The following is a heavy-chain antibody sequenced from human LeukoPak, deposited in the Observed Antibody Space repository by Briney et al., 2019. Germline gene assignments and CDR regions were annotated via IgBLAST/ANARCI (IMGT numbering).Heavy chain of an antibody. CDR2: ISSRSGYI. Sequence: GGSLRLSCEASGFTFNIYSMNWVRQAPGKGLEWVSSISSRSGYIYYADSVKGRFTISRDNAKNSLYLQMNSLRAEDTATYYCARNEGSQLRTGMSVWGQGTTATVSS. CDR1: GFTFNIYS. J-gene: IGHJ6*02. V-gene: IGHV3-21*01. D-gene: IGHD1-14*01. CDR3: ARNEGSQLRTGMSV.